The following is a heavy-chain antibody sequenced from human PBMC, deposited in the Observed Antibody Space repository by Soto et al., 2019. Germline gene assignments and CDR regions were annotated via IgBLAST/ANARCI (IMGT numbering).Heavy chain of an antibody. D-gene: IGHD3-10*01. Sequence: ASVKVSCKASGGTFSSYAISWVRQAPGQGLEWMGGIIPIFGTANYAQKFQGGVTITADESTSTAYMELSSLRSEDTAVYYCATVRITMVRGVIQTYYYYGMDVWGQGTTVTVSS. J-gene: IGHJ6*02. CDR2: IIPIFGTA. V-gene: IGHV1-69*13. CDR1: GGTFSSYA. CDR3: ATVRITMVRGVIQTYYYYGMDV.